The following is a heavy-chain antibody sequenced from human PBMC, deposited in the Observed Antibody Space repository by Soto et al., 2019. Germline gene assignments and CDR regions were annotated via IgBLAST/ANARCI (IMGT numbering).Heavy chain of an antibody. CDR2: IGTAGDT. V-gene: IGHV3-13*01. CDR1: GFTFSSYD. CDR3: ARAVRGFDAFDI. Sequence: GGSLRLSCAASGFTFSSYDMHWVRQATGKGLEWVSAIGTAGDTYYPGSVKGRFTISRENAKNSLYLQMNSLRAGDTAVYYCARAVRGFDAFDIWGQGTMVTVSS. J-gene: IGHJ3*02.